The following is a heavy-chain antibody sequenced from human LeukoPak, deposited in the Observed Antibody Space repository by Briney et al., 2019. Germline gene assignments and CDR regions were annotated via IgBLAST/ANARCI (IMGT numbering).Heavy chain of an antibody. V-gene: IGHV3-7*05. CDR1: GFTCSNPW. Sequence: GGSPRPSCAASGFTCSNPWITWGRQPPGEGLECVAKINQDGRQKYYVESVQGRFTISRDNAKNSLFLEMNSLRAEDAAMYYCATGARSLDHWGQGTLVTVSS. J-gene: IGHJ4*02. CDR3: ATGARSLDH. CDR2: INQDGRQK.